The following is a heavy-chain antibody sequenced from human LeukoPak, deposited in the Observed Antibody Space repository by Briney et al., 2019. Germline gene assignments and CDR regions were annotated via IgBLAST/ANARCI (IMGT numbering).Heavy chain of an antibody. D-gene: IGHD3-10*01. V-gene: IGHV4-39*07. CDR2: IYYSGST. J-gene: IGHJ4*02. CDR3: ARDPGYYGSGSYSSDY. CDR1: GGSISSSSYY. Sequence: PSETLSLTCTVSGGSISSSSYYWGWIRQPPGKGLEWIWSIYYSGSTYYNPSLKSRVTISVDTSKNQFSLKLSSVTAADTAVYYCARDPGYYGSGSYSSDYWGQGTLVTVSS.